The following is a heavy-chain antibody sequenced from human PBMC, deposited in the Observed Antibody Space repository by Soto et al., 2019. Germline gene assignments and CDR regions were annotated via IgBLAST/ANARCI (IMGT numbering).Heavy chain of an antibody. Sequence: QVQLVESGGGVVQPGRSLRLSCAASGFTFSSYGMHWVRQAPGKGLEWVAVISYDGSNKYYADSVKGRFTISRDNSKNTLYLQMNSLRAEDTAVYYCAKWVYYGSGNFDYWGQGPLVTVSS. CDR3: AKWVYYGSGNFDY. V-gene: IGHV3-30*18. CDR1: GFTFSSYG. CDR2: ISYDGSNK. J-gene: IGHJ4*02. D-gene: IGHD3-10*01.